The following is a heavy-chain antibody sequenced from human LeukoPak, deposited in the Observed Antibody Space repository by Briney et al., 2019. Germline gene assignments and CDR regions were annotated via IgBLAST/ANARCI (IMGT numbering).Heavy chain of an antibody. D-gene: IGHD1-14*01. V-gene: IGHV3-23*01. J-gene: IGHJ6*02. CDR3: VKSPESYYYGMDV. Sequence: GGSLRLSCAASGFTFSSYAMSWVRQARGEGLEGVSTFSGSSGSTYYADSVKGRFTISRDNSKNTLYLQMSSLRAEDTAVYYCVKSPESYYYGMDVWGQGTTVTVSS. CDR2: FSGSSGST. CDR1: GFTFSSYA.